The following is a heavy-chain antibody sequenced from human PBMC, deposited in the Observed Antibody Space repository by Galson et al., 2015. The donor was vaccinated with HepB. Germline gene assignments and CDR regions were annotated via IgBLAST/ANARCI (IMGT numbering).Heavy chain of an antibody. CDR3: ARGANGAYSGPYYYYGMDV. CDR2: ISYDGSYK. V-gene: IGHV3-30*04. CDR1: EVTFSSYS. D-gene: IGHD4-23*01. Sequence: LRLSCAASEVTFSSYSMHWVRQAPGKGLEWVAVISYDGSYKYYADSVKGRFTISGDNSKNTLYLQMNSLRAEDTAVYYCARGANGAYSGPYYYYGMDVWGQGTTVTVSS. J-gene: IGHJ6*02.